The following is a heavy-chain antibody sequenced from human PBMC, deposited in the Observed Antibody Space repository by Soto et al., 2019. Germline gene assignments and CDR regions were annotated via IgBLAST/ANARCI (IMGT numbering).Heavy chain of an antibody. CDR2: IHYSGST. D-gene: IGHD6-13*01. J-gene: IGHJ4*02. CDR1: GGSISGYY. Sequence: PSETLSLTCTVSGGSISGYYWSWIRQSPGKGLEWIGYIHYSGSTNYNPSLKSRVTISVDTSKNQLSLKLSSVTAADTAVYYCARGSAAGTKSPFDYWGQGTLVNVSS. V-gene: IGHV4-59*01. CDR3: ARGSAAGTKSPFDY.